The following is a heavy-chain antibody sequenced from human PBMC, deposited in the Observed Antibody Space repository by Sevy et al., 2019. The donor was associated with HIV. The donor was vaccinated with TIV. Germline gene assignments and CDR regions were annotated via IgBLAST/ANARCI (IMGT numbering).Heavy chain of an antibody. CDR1: GFTFSSYA. CDR3: AKDRDFWQYDY. Sequence: GGSLRLSCAASGFTFSSYAMSWVRHAPGKGLEWVSAIGSSGGSTSHADSMKGRSTISRDNSKNTLYLQMNSPGAEDAAVYYGAKDRDFWQYDYWGQGTLVTVSS. J-gene: IGHJ4*02. D-gene: IGHD3-3*01. CDR2: IGSSGGST. V-gene: IGHV3-23*01.